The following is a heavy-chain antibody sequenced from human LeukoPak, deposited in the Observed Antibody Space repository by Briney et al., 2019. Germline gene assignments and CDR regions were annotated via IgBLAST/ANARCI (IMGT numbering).Heavy chain of an antibody. CDR2: IYSGGST. V-gene: IGHV3-66*01. D-gene: IGHD5-12*01. J-gene: IGHJ6*02. CDR3: ARDGYHLAYYYYGMDV. Sequence: GGSLRLSCAASGFTVTSNYMSWVRQAPGKGLEWVSVIYSGGSTYYADSVKGRFTISRDNSKNTLYLQMNSLRAEDTAVYYCARDGYHLAYYYYGMDVWGQGTTVTVSS. CDR1: GFTVTSNY.